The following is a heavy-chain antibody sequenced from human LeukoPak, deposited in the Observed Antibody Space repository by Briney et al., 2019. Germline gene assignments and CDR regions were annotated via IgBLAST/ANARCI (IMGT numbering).Heavy chain of an antibody. V-gene: IGHV3-21*01. CDR3: AKWGCSGGSCYPFDY. D-gene: IGHD2-15*01. Sequence: PGGSLGLSCAASGFTFSSYSMNWVRQAPGKGLEWVSSISSSSSYIYYADSVKGRFTISRDNSKNTLYLQMNSLRAEDTAVYYCAKWGCSGGSCYPFDYWGQGTLVTVSS. CDR2: ISSSSSYI. CDR1: GFTFSSYS. J-gene: IGHJ4*02.